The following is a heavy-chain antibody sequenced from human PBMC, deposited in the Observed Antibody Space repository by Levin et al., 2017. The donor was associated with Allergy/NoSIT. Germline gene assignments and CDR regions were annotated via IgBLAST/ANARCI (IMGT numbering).Heavy chain of an antibody. CDR2: INSDGSST. D-gene: IGHD2-2*01. CDR1: GFTFSSYW. CDR3: ARGGTAVVPAEPFDY. J-gene: IGHJ4*02. Sequence: LSLTCAASGFTFSSYWMHWVRQAPGKGLVWVSRINSDGSSTMYADSVRGRFTISRDNAKNTLYLQMNSLRAEDTAVYYCARGGTAVVPAEPFDYWGQGTLVTVSS. V-gene: IGHV3-74*03.